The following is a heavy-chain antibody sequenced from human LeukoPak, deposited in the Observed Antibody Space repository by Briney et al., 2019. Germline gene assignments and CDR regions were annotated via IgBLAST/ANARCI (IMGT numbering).Heavy chain of an antibody. CDR2: INHSGST. CDR1: GGSISSYY. D-gene: IGHD5-24*01. V-gene: IGHV4-34*01. CDR3: ARGGIKMATTTGWFDP. Sequence: SETLSLTCTVSGGSISSYYWSWIRQPPGKGLEWIGEINHSGSTNYNPSLKGRVTISVDTSKNQFSLKLSSVTAADTAVYYCARGGIKMATTTGWFDPWGQGTLVTVSS. J-gene: IGHJ5*02.